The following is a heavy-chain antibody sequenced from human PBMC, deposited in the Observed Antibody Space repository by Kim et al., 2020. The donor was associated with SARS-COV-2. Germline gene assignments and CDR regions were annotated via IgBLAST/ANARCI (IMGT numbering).Heavy chain of an antibody. J-gene: IGHJ6*03. CDR2: IIPILGIA. CDR3: ARGEHPGEVGDYYYYMDV. CDR1: GGTFSSYA. D-gene: IGHD3-16*01. Sequence: SVKVSCKASGGTFSSYAISWVRQAPGQGLEWMGRIIPILGIANYAQKFQGRVTITADKSTSTAYMELSSLRSEDTAVYYCARGEHPGEVGDYYYYMDVWGKGTTVTVSS. V-gene: IGHV1-69*04.